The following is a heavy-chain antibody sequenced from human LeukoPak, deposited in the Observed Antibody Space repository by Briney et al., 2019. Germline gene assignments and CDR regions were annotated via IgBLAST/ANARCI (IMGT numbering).Heavy chain of an antibody. J-gene: IGHJ4*02. CDR1: GYTFTSYG. CDR2: ISYDGSNK. V-gene: IGHV3-30*18. CDR3: AKEGRDGFNYDY. D-gene: IGHD5-24*01. Sequence: SCKASGYTFTSYGMHWVRQAPGKGLEWVAVISYDGSNKYYADSVKGRFTVSRDNSKNTLYLQMNSLRAEDTAVYYCAKEGRDGFNYDYGGQGTLVTVSS.